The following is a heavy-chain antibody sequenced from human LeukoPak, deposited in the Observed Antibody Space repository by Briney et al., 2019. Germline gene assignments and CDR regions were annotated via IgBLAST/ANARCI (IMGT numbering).Heavy chain of an antibody. Sequence: SETLSLTCTVSGGSISNYYWSWIRQPPGRGLEWIGYIYYSGSTNYNPSLKSRVTISVDTSKNQFSLKLSSVTAADTAVYYCARGSIVAFFDYWGQGTLVTVSS. CDR1: GGSISNYY. CDR2: IYYSGST. D-gene: IGHD2-21*01. CDR3: ARGSIVAFFDY. J-gene: IGHJ4*02. V-gene: IGHV4-59*01.